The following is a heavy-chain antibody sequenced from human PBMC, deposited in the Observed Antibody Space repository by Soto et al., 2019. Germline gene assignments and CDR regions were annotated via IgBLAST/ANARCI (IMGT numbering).Heavy chain of an antibody. CDR1: GGSISSYY. CDR3: ARGSYDILTGYYPGPSDY. Sequence: PSETLSLTCTVSGGSISSYYWSWIRQPPGKGLEWIGCMYYSGSTNYNPSLKSRVTISVDTSKNHFSLKLSSVTAADTAVFYCARGSYDILTGYYPGPSDYWGQGTLVTVSS. J-gene: IGHJ4*02. CDR2: MYYSGST. D-gene: IGHD3-9*01. V-gene: IGHV4-59*01.